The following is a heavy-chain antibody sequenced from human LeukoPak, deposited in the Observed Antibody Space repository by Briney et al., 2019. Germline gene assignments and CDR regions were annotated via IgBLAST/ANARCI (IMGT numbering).Heavy chain of an antibody. Sequence: SQTRSLTCTVSGGSISSGDYYWSWIRQPPGTGLEWIGYIYYSGSTYYNPSLKSRVTISVDTSKNQFSLKLSSVTAADSAVYYCARGVYYDFWSGSPGDFDYWGQGTLVTVSS. J-gene: IGHJ4*02. D-gene: IGHD3-3*01. CDR2: IYYSGST. CDR1: GGSISSGDYY. CDR3: ARGVYYDFWSGSPGDFDY. V-gene: IGHV4-30-4*08.